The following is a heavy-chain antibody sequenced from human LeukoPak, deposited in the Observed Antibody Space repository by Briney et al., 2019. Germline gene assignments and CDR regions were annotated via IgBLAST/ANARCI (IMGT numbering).Heavy chain of an antibody. J-gene: IGHJ4*02. D-gene: IGHD6-19*01. Sequence: LPGGSLRLSCAASGFTFSSYWMSWVRQAPGKGLEWAANIKQDGSEKYYVDSVKGRFTISRDNAKNSLYLQMNSLRAEDTAVYYCARLGKTGYSSGPPDYWGQGTLVTVSS. CDR2: IKQDGSEK. CDR1: GFTFSSYW. V-gene: IGHV3-7*01. CDR3: ARLGKTGYSSGPPDY.